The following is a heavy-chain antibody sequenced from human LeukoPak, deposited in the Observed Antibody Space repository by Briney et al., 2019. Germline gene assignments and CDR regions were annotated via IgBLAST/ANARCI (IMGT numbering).Heavy chain of an antibody. J-gene: IGHJ4*02. CDR2: IYYGGST. CDR3: ARHSGDY. V-gene: IGHV4-59*08. CDR1: GGSISSYY. Sequence: SETLPLTCTVSGGSISSYYWSWIRQPPGKGLEWIGYIYYGGSTNYNPSLKSRVTISVDTSKNQFSLKLTSMTAADTAVYYCARHSGDYWGQGTLVTVSS. D-gene: IGHD3-10*01.